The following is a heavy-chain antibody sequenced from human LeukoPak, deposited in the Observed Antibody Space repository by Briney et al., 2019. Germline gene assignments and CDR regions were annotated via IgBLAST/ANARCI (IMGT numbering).Heavy chain of an antibody. J-gene: IGHJ4*02. CDR2: IKQDGSEK. V-gene: IGHV3-7*01. D-gene: IGHD5-12*01. Sequence: GGSLRLSCAASGFTFSSYWMSWVRQAPGKGLEWVANIKQDGSEKYYVDSVKGRFTISRDNAKNSLYLQMNSLRAEDTAVYYCARDGAKIYSGYDNYYFDYWGQGTLVAVSS. CDR3: ARDGAKIYSGYDNYYFDY. CDR1: GFTFSSYW.